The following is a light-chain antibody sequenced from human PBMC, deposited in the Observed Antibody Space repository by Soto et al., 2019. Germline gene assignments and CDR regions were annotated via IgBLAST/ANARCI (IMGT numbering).Light chain of an antibody. Sequence: QSVLTQPAAVSGSPGQSITISCTGSSSDVGYYIFVSWYQQHPGKAPKLMIYDVNNRPSGVSNRFSGSKYGNTASLTISGLQAEDEADYYCCSYTTSSSYVFGTGTKLTVL. V-gene: IGLV2-14*01. CDR1: SSDVGYYIF. J-gene: IGLJ1*01. CDR2: DVN. CDR3: CSYTTSSSYV.